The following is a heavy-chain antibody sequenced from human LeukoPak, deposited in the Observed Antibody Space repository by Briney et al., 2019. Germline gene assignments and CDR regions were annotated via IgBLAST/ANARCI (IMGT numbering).Heavy chain of an antibody. V-gene: IGHV1-2*06. CDR3: ARNGCSSTSCYMYFDY. D-gene: IGHD2-2*02. CDR2: INPNSGGT. CDR1: GYTFTGYY. J-gene: IGHJ4*02. Sequence: GASVTVSCKASGYTFTGYYMHWVRQAPGQGLEWMGRINPNSGGTNYAQKFQGRVTMTRDTSISTAYMELSRLRSDDTAVYYCARNGCSSTSCYMYFDYWGQGTLVTVSS.